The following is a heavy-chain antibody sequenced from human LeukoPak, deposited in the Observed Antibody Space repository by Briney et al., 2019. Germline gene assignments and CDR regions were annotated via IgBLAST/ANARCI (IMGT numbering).Heavy chain of an antibody. V-gene: IGHV3-30-3*01. CDR3: ARGESSSGWYGGGLDY. D-gene: IGHD6-19*01. Sequence: GGSLRLSCAASGFTFSSYAMHWVRQAPGKGLEWVAVISYDGSNKYYADSEKGRFTISRDNSKNTLYLQMNSLRAEDTAVYYCARGESSSGWYGGGLDYWGQGTLVTVSS. J-gene: IGHJ4*02. CDR1: GFTFSSYA. CDR2: ISYDGSNK.